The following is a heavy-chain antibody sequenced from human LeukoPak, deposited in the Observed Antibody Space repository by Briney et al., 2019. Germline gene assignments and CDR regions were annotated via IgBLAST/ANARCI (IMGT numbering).Heavy chain of an antibody. D-gene: IGHD1-14*01. CDR1: GFIFSSYA. Sequence: GSLRLSFAASGFIFSSYAMSWVRQAPGKGLEWISSILGSGGGTFYSDSVKGRFTISRDNFRNTMYLQMNSLRAEDTAVYYCAKGKAHNNLDWFDPWGQGTLVTVSS. CDR2: ILGSGGGT. J-gene: IGHJ5*02. CDR3: AKGKAHNNLDWFDP. V-gene: IGHV3-23*01.